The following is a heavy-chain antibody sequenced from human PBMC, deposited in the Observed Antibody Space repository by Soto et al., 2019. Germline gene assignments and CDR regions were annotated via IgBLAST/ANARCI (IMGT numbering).Heavy chain of an antibody. J-gene: IGHJ4*02. CDR2: ISGSGGST. CDR1: GFTFSSYA. D-gene: IGHD6-13*01. V-gene: IGHV3-23*01. Sequence: EVQLLESGGGLVQPGGSLRLSCAASGFTFSSYAMSWVRQAPGKGLEWVSAISGSGGSTYYADSVKGRFTISRDNSKNTLYLQMNSLRADDTAVYYCAKYSSSWYGGYYCDYWGQGTLVTVSS. CDR3: AKYSSSWYGGYYCDY.